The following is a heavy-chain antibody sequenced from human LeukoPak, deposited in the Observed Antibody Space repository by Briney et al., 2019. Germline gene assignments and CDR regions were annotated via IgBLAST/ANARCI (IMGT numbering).Heavy chain of an antibody. V-gene: IGHV3-7*01. CDR2: IKQDGSEK. D-gene: IGHD6-13*01. Sequence: GGSLRLSCAASGFTFSSYWMSWVRQAPGKGLEWVANIKQDGSEKYYVDSVKGRFTISRDNAKNSLYLQMNSLRAEDTAVYYCASRYSSSWYYYYHYMDVWGKGTTVTISS. CDR1: GFTFSSYW. J-gene: IGHJ6*03. CDR3: ASRYSSSWYYYYHYMDV.